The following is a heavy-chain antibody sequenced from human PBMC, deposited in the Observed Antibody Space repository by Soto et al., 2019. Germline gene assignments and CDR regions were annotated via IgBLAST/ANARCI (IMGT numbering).Heavy chain of an antibody. V-gene: IGHV4-30-4*01. CDR1: GGSISSGDYY. CDR2: IYYSGST. D-gene: IGHD3-22*01. J-gene: IGHJ5*02. Sequence: KASETLSLTCTVSGGSISSGDYYWSWIRQPPGKGLEWIGYIYYSGSTYYNPSLKSRVTISVDTSKNQFSLKLSSVTAADTAVYYCARVFYYDSSGYYLSPRVDNWFDPWGQGTLVTVSS. CDR3: ARVFYYDSSGYYLSPRVDNWFDP.